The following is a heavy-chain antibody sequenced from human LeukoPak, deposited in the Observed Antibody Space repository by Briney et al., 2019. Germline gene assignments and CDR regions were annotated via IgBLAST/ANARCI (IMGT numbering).Heavy chain of an antibody. CDR3: ARLMLRFDP. J-gene: IGHJ5*02. V-gene: IGHV4-39*01. D-gene: IGHD2-8*01. CDR2: IYYSGST. CDR1: GDSISSSSYY. Sequence: PSETLSLTCTVSGDSISSSSYYWGWIRQPPGKGLEWIGSIYYSGSTYYDPSLKGRVTISVDTSKNQFSLKLSSVTAADTAVYYCARLMLRFDPWGQGTLVTVSS.